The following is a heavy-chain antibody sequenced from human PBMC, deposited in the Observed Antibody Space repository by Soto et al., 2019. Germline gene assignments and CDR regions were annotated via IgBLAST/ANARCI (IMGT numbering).Heavy chain of an antibody. CDR2: ISYDGSNK. D-gene: IGHD6-6*01. CDR1: GFTFSSYG. Sequence: GGSLRLSCAASGFTFSSYGMHWVRQAPGKGLEWVAVISYDGSNKYYADSVKGRFTISRDNSKNTLYLQMNSRRAEDTAVYYCAKGVLYSSSVASYYYYGMDVWGQGTTVTVSS. CDR3: AKGVLYSSSVASYYYYGMDV. J-gene: IGHJ6*02. V-gene: IGHV3-30*18.